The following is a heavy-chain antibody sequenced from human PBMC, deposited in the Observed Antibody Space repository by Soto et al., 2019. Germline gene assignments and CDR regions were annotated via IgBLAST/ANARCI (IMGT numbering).Heavy chain of an antibody. CDR1: GYSFTSYW. J-gene: IGHJ4*02. CDR3: ARMGVVVVPAAPGLGFDY. D-gene: IGHD2-2*01. CDR2: IYPGDSDT. V-gene: IGHV5-51*01. Sequence: PGESLKISCKGSGYSFTSYWIGWVRQMPGKGLEWMGVIYPGDSDTRYSPSFQGQVTISADKSISTAYLQWSSLKASDTAMYYCARMGVVVVPAAPGLGFDYWGQGTLVTVS.